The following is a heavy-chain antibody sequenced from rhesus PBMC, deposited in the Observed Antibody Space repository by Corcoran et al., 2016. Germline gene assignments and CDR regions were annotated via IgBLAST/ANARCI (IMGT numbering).Heavy chain of an antibody. J-gene: IGHJ4*01. CDR3: AREAEIQWVQLFYFDY. CDR2: IYRNSANI. V-gene: IGHV4-73*01. Sequence: QVQLQQWGEGLVKPSETLSLTCAVYGGSISGYYYWSWIRQPPRKGLEWIGYIYRNSANINHNPSLKNRVTISKETSKNQFSLKLSAVTAAGTAVYYCAREAEIQWVQLFYFDYWGQGVLVTVSS. D-gene: IGHD5-24*01. CDR1: GGSISGYYY.